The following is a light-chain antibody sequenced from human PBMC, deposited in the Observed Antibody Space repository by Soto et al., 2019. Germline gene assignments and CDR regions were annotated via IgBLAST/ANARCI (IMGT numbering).Light chain of an antibody. V-gene: IGKV3-20*01. CDR1: QSVSSSY. CDR2: VAS. Sequence: EIVLTQSPGTLSLSPGERATLSCRASQSVSSSYLAWYQQRPGQAPRLLIYVASNRATGTPDRFSGSGSGKDFPLTISRLEPEDFAVYYCQQYGSSPITCGKGTRL. CDR3: QQYGSSPIT. J-gene: IGKJ5*01.